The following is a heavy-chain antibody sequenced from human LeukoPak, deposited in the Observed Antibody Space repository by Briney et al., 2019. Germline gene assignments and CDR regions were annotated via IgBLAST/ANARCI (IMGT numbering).Heavy chain of an antibody. CDR1: GGSFSGYY. CDR2: INHSGST. Sequence: SETLSLTCAVYGGSFSGYYWSWIRQPPGKGLEWIGEINHSGSTNYNPSLKSRVTISVDTSKNQFSLKLSSVTAADTAVYYCARAAIAAAATIWFDPWGQGTLVTVSS. CDR3: ARAAIAAAATIWFDP. V-gene: IGHV4-34*01. J-gene: IGHJ5*02. D-gene: IGHD6-13*01.